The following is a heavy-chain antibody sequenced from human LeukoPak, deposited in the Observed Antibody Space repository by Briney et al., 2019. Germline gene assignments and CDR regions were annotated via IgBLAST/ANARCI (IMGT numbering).Heavy chain of an antibody. Sequence: SETLSLTCTVSGGSISSSSYYWGWIRQPPGKGLEWIGSIYYSGSTYYNPSLKSRVTISVDTSKNQFSLKLSSVTAADTAVYYCARNGGSSWYGAKYFDYWGQGTLVTVSS. CDR2: IYYSGST. CDR1: GGSISSSSYY. J-gene: IGHJ4*02. D-gene: IGHD6-13*01. V-gene: IGHV4-39*07. CDR3: ARNGGSSWYGAKYFDY.